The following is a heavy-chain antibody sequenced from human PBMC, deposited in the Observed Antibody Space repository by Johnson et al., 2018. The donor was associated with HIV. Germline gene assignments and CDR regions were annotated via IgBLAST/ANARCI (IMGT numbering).Heavy chain of an antibody. D-gene: IGHD2-21*01. V-gene: IGHV3-66*01. Sequence: VQLVESGGGLVQPGGSLRLSCAASGFTVSNNYMIWVRQAPGKGLEWVSVIYSGGSTYHADSVEGRFTISRDNSKNTVLLQMNSLRVDDTAVYYCARGGHCGGDCAGAKQALDIWGQGTMVTVSS. CDR2: IYSGGST. CDR3: ARGGHCGGDCAGAKQALDI. J-gene: IGHJ3*02. CDR1: GFTVSNNY.